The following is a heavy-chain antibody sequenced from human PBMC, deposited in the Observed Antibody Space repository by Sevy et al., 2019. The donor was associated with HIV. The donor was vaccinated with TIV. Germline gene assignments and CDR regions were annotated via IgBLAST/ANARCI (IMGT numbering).Heavy chain of an antibody. J-gene: IGHJ4*02. V-gene: IGHV3-30*18. CDR1: GFTFSSYG. D-gene: IGHD6-19*01. Sequence: GGSLRLSCAASGFTFSSYGMHWVRQAPGKGLEWVAVISYDGSNKYYADSVKGRFTISRDNSKNTLYLQMNSLRAEDTAVYYCAKGMIAVAGKGASLDYWGQGTLVTVSS. CDR3: AKGMIAVAGKGASLDY. CDR2: ISYDGSNK.